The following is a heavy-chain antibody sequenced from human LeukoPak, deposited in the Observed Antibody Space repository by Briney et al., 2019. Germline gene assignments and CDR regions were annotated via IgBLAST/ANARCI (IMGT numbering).Heavy chain of an antibody. Sequence: PGGSLRLSCAASGFTLRSYGMHWVRQAPGEGREWVAVIWHDGSVLDYSESVKGRFTVSRDNRKNTLYLQMDSLRVEDTAVYYCARDRGQDDPIDIWGQGTLVTVSS. D-gene: IGHD3-10*01. V-gene: IGHV3-33*01. CDR3: ARDRGQDDPIDI. CDR1: GFTLRSYG. CDR2: IWHDGSVL. J-gene: IGHJ4*02.